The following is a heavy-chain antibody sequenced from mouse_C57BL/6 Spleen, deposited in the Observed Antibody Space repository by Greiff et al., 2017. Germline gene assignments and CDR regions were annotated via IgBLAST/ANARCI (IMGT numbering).Heavy chain of an antibody. CDR2: IGPNGGGT. CDR1: GYTFTSYW. V-gene: IGHV1-72*01. CDR3: AWDWDVGNY. D-gene: IGHD4-1*01. J-gene: IGHJ2*01. Sequence: VQLQQPGAELVKPGASVTLSCKASGYTFTSYWMHWVKQRPGRGLEWIGRIGPNGGGTKYNEKFKSKATLTVDTPSSTAYMQLSSLASEDSAVYYCAWDWDVGNYWGQGTTLTVSS.